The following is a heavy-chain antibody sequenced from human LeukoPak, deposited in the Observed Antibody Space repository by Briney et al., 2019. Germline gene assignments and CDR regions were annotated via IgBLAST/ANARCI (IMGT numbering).Heavy chain of an antibody. J-gene: IGHJ5*01. V-gene: IGHV3-64*02. Sequence: GGSLRLSCAASGFTFSTYAMHWVRQAPGKGLEYVSAISTNGDSTYYADSVKGRFTISRDSAKNSLYLQMNSLKVEDTAIYYCARDNWVDCWGQGTLVTVSS. CDR3: ARDNWVDC. CDR2: ISTNGDST. CDR1: GFTFSTYA.